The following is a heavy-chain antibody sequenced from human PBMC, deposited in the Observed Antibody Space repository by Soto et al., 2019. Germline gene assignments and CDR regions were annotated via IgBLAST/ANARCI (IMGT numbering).Heavy chain of an antibody. CDR3: ARDVPDTSLFFYYYGMDV. V-gene: IGHV1-18*01. Sequence: QVHLVQSGAEVRKPGASVKVSCKASGYSFTSYGISWVRQAPGQGLEWMGWISTDNGNTNYAHNLQGRVSMTIDPSTSTAYMELCSLGSDDTAVYYCARDVPDTSLFFYYYGMDVWGQVTTGTVSS. J-gene: IGHJ6*02. CDR2: ISTDNGNT. D-gene: IGHD2-21*01. CDR1: GYSFTSYG.